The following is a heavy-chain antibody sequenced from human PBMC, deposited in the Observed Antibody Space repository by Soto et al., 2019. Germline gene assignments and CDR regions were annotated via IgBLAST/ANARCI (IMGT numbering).Heavy chain of an antibody. CDR1: GFTFSSYG. CDR3: AKDGMYYYYMDV. J-gene: IGHJ6*03. CDR2: ISYDGSNK. D-gene: IGHD1-26*01. Sequence: GGSLRLSCAASGFTFSSYGMHWVLQAPGKGLEWVAVISYDGSNKYYADSVKGRFTISRDNSKNTLYLQMNSLRAEDTAVYYCAKDGMYYYYMDVWGKGTTVTVSS. V-gene: IGHV3-30*18.